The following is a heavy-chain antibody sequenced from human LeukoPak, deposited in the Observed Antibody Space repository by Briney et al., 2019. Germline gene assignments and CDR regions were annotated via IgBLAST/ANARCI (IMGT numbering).Heavy chain of an antibody. V-gene: IGHV3-23*01. CDR2: IGATGSTA. CDR3: ARGPPDGSGSFYPGAY. Sequence: GESLRLSCVGSGFTFSNHAISWVRQAPGKGLEWVSVIGATGSTAFYTDSVKGRFTISRDNAKNTLYLQMNSLRVEDTAVYYCARGPPDGSGSFYPGAYWGQGTLVTVSS. D-gene: IGHD3-10*01. CDR1: GFTFSNHA. J-gene: IGHJ4*02.